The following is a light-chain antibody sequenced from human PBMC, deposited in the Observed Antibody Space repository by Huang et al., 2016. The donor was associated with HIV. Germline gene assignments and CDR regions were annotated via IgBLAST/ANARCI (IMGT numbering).Light chain of an antibody. V-gene: IGKV2-28*01. CDR2: LGS. J-gene: IGKJ2*01. Sequence: DIVMTQSPLSLPVTPGEPASISYRSSQSLLHNNGYNYLGWYLQKPGQSPQLLIYLGSTRAAGVPDRFSGSGSGTDFTLKISRVEADDVGVYYCMQALQTPPYTFGQGTKLEIK. CDR3: MQALQTPPYT. CDR1: QSLLHNNGYNY.